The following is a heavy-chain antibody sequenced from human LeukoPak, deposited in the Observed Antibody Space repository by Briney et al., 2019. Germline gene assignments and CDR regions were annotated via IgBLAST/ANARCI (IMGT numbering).Heavy chain of an antibody. CDR3: ARGVGISMIRELKVLNAFDI. Sequence: PGGSLRLSCVVSGFTLTGYSMHWVRQAPGKGLEWVAVMSYDGSNKYHADSVKGRFTISRDTSKNTLFLQMNNLRAQDTAVYYGARGVGISMIRELKVLNAFDIWGQGTMVTVS. D-gene: IGHD3-22*01. J-gene: IGHJ3*02. CDR2: MSYDGSNK. V-gene: IGHV3-30-3*01. CDR1: GFTLTGYS.